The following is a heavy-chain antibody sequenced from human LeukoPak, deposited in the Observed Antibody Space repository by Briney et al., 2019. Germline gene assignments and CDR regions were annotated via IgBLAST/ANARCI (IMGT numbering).Heavy chain of an antibody. CDR3: ATAGGSYYSGWEFDS. J-gene: IGHJ4*02. D-gene: IGHD2-15*01. V-gene: IGHV4-59*01. Sequence: SGTLCLSCTASGDSISTYYRSWIRQSPEKGLEWIGYILYTGNTNYNASLKSRVTISIDTSKKQFSLNLSSVTAADTAVYYCATAGGSYYSGWEFDSWGQGTLVTVSS. CDR1: GDSISTYY. CDR2: ILYTGNT.